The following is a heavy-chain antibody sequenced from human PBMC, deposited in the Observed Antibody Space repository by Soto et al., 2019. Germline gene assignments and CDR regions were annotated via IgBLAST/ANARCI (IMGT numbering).Heavy chain of an antibody. CDR2: IDPSNGQA. D-gene: IGHD2-2*02. Sequence: QVQLLQSGAEVKESGASVKVSCKASGYTFTGYGISWVRQAPGQGLEWMGWIDPSNGQAHYAQDLQGTVTMTKDTSTSTVYMELRSLRSDDTAVYYCAKTRYTRSLKYCFDHWGQGTLVTVSS. J-gene: IGHJ4*02. CDR3: AKTRYTRSLKYCFDH. V-gene: IGHV1-18*04. CDR1: GYTFTGYG.